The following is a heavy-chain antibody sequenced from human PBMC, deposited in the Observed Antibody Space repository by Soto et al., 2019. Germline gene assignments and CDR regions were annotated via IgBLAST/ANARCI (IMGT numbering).Heavy chain of an antibody. CDR1: GYTFTTYD. Sequence: QVQLVQSRAEVKKPGASVRVSCKASGYTFTTYDIHWVRQAPGLGLEWMGIITPGGGITSYAQKFKGRITMTRDTSKSTVYMELSSLRSEDTAMYYCAKVLSELVPRYFDTWGQGTLVTVSS. CDR3: AKVLSELVPRYFDT. CDR2: ITPGGGIT. J-gene: IGHJ4*02. D-gene: IGHD6-13*01. V-gene: IGHV1-46*01.